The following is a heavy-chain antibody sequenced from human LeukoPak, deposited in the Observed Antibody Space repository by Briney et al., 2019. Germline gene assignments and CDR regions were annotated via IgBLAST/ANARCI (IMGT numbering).Heavy chain of an antibody. D-gene: IGHD3-22*01. V-gene: IGHV3-7*03. CDR1: GFTLSTYW. CDR3: AKIPTREYYYDSSGLFDY. J-gene: IGHJ4*02. Sequence: PGGSLRLSCAASGFTLSTYWMTWVRQAPGKGLEWVANIRKDGSQKSYVDSVRGRFTVSRDNAKNSLYLQMNSLRAEDTAVYYCAKIPTREYYYDSSGLFDYWGQGTLVTVSS. CDR2: IRKDGSQK.